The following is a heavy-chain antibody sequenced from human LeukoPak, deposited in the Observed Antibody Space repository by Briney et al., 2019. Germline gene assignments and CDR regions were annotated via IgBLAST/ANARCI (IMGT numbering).Heavy chain of an antibody. CDR1: GFTVSSNY. D-gene: IGHD5-12*01. Sequence: GGSLRLSCAASGFTVSSNYMSWVRQAPGKGLEWVSVIYSGGSTYYADSVKGRFTISRDNSKNTLYLQMNSLRAEDTAVYYCATHSGYDAFDIWGQGTMVTVSS. CDR3: ATHSGYDAFDI. CDR2: IYSGGST. J-gene: IGHJ3*02. V-gene: IGHV3-66*04.